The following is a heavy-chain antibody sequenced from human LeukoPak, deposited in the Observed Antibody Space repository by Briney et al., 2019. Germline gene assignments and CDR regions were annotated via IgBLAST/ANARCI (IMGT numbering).Heavy chain of an antibody. Sequence: SETLSLTCTVSGGSISSYYWSWIRQPPGQGLEWIGYIYYSGGTKYNPSLKSRVTMSVDTSKNQFSLKVTSVTAADTAVYYCATTNYGDYNWFDPWGQGTLVTVSS. CDR2: IYYSGGT. V-gene: IGHV4-59*01. D-gene: IGHD4-17*01. J-gene: IGHJ5*02. CDR3: ATTNYGDYNWFDP. CDR1: GGSISSYY.